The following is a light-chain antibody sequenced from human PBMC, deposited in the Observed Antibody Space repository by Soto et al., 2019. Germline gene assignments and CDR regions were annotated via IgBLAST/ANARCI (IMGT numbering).Light chain of an antibody. CDR1: QSISNF. Sequence: EIVLTQSPATLSLSPGERATLSCRASQSISNFLAWYQQKPGQAPRLLIYDASKRATDIPDRFIDSGSGTDFTLTISSLEPEDFAVYYCHQRSNWPPFTFGGGTKVEI. CDR3: HQRSNWPPFT. CDR2: DAS. J-gene: IGKJ4*01. V-gene: IGKV3-11*01.